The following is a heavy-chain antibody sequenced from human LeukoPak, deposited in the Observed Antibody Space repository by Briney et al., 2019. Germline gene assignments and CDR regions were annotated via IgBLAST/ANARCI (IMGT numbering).Heavy chain of an antibody. CDR2: IYYSGST. J-gene: IGHJ4*02. CDR1: GGSISSYY. CDR3: ASGYYDALTGLYYFYY. V-gene: IGHV4-59*01. D-gene: IGHD3-9*01. Sequence: PSETLSLTCTVSGGSISSYYWSWIRQPPGKGLEWIGYIYYSGSTNYNPSLKSRVTISVDTSKNQFSLKLSSVTAADTAVYYCASGYYDALTGLYYFYYWGQGALVTVSS.